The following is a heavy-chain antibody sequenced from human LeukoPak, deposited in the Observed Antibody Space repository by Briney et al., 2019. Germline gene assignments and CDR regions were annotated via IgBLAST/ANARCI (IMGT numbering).Heavy chain of an antibody. CDR3: ARDSSSWKNWFDP. D-gene: IGHD6-13*01. Sequence: SETLSLTCTVSGGSISSYYWSWIRQPPGKGLEWIGYIYYSGSTNYNPALKSRVTISVDTSKNQFSLKLSSVTAADTAVYYCARDSSSWKNWFDPWGQGTLVTVSS. J-gene: IGHJ5*02. CDR1: GGSISSYY. V-gene: IGHV4-59*12. CDR2: IYYSGST.